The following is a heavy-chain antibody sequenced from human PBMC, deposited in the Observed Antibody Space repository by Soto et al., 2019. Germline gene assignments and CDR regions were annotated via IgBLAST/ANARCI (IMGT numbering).Heavy chain of an antibody. V-gene: IGHV3-30-3*01. CDR3: ARGIFERAAISTGFDD. Sequence: QVLLVESGGGVVQPGRSLRLSCTASGFTFSRYSVHWVRQAPGKGLEWVALILFDGSNEYYADSVKGRFTISRDNSKNMVDLEMNSLSPEDTAVYFCARGIFERAAISTGFDDWGQVTMVTVSS. CDR1: GFTFSRYS. J-gene: IGHJ4*02. D-gene: IGHD2-15*01. CDR2: ILFDGSNE.